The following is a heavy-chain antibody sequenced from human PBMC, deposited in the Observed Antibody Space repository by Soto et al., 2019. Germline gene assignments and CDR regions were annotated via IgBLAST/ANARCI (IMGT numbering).Heavy chain of an antibody. Sequence: QVQLVESGGGVVQPGRSLRLSCAASGFTFSSYAMHWVRQAPGKGLEWVAVISYDGCNKYYADSVKGRFTISRDNSKNTLYLQMNSLRAEDTAVYYCARYGDYDGHFDYWGQGTLVTVSS. J-gene: IGHJ4*02. CDR1: GFTFSSYA. V-gene: IGHV3-30-3*01. CDR2: ISYDGCNK. CDR3: ARYGDYDGHFDY. D-gene: IGHD4-17*01.